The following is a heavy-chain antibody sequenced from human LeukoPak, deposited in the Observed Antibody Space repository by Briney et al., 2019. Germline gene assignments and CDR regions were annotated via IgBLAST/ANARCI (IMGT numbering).Heavy chain of an antibody. CDR3: ATAVSNGGVAAAGTPRRDWFDP. CDR2: INHSGST. Sequence: SETLSLTCAVYGGSFSGYYWSWIRQPPGRGLEWIGEINHSGSTNYNPSLKSRVTISADTSKNQFSLKLSSVTAADTAVYYCATAVSNGGVAAAGTPRRDWFDPWGQGTLVTVSS. V-gene: IGHV4-34*01. CDR1: GGSFSGYY. D-gene: IGHD6-13*01. J-gene: IGHJ5*02.